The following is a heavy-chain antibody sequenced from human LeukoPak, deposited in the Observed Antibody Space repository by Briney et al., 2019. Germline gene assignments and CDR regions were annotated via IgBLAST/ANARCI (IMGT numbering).Heavy chain of an antibody. CDR2: ISSSSSYI. V-gene: IGHV3-21*01. J-gene: IGHJ4*02. D-gene: IGHD1-7*01. Sequence: PGGSLRLSCAASGFTFSSYSMNWVRQAPGKGLEWVSCISSSSSYIYYADSVKGRFTISRDNAKNSLYLQMNSLRAEDTAVYYCARAHNWKYGSFDFWGQGTLVTVSS. CDR3: ARAHNWKYGSFDF. CDR1: GFTFSSYS.